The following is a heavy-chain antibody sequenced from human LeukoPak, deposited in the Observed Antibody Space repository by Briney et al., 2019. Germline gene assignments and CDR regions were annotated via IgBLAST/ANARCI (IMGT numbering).Heavy chain of an antibody. CDR1: GPKMREER. V-gene: IGHV3-7*01. CDR3: ARIWYFGDKNWRYFDY. D-gene: IGHD3-10*01. CDR2: IDPHGSET. Sequence: GGSLRLSSPDWGPKMREERMSWGRQAPGKGLEWVANIDPHGSETQYVGSVKGRFTTSRDNAKNSLYVQMNSLRAEDTAIYYCARIWYFGDKNWRYFDYWGQGTLVTVAS. J-gene: IGHJ4*03.